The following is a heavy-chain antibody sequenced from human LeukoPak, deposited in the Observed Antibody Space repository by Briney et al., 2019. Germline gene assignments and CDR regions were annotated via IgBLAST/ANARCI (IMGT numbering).Heavy chain of an antibody. CDR1: GFTVSSNY. CDR2: IYSGGST. CDR3: ARERKGYYYYGMDV. Sequence: EGSLRLSCAASGFTVSSNYMSWVRQAPGKGLEWVSVIYSGGSTYYADSVKGRFTISRDNSKNTLYLQMNSLRAEDTAVYYCARERKGYYYYGMDVWGKGTTVTVSS. V-gene: IGHV3-53*01. J-gene: IGHJ6*04.